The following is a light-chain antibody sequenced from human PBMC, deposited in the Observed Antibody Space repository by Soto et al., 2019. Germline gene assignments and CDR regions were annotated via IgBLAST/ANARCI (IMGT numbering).Light chain of an antibody. V-gene: IGKV3-20*01. J-gene: IGKJ1*01. CDR1: QRVSGNY. Sequence: EIVLTQSPGTLSLSPGERATLSCRASQRVSGNYLAWYQQKPGQGPRLLIYGASGRASGIPDRFSGSGSGTDFTLTISRLEPEDFAVYYCHQYGFSLRTFGQGSRVDI. CDR2: GAS. CDR3: HQYGFSLRT.